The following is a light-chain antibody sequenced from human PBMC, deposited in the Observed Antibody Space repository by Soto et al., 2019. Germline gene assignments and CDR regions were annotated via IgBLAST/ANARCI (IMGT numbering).Light chain of an antibody. CDR1: QSVSSN. CDR2: GAS. V-gene: IGKV3-15*01. CDR3: QQYNNWPIT. Sequence: ESVLTQSPGTLSLSPGERATLSCRASQSVSSNLAWYQQKPGQAPRLLIYGASTRATGIPARFSGSGSGTEFTLTISSLQSEDFAVYYCQQYNNWPITFGQGTRLEI. J-gene: IGKJ5*01.